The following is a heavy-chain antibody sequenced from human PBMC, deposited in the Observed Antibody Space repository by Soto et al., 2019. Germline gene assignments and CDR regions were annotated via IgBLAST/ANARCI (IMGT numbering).Heavy chain of an antibody. Sequence: PGGSLRLSCAASGFTFSSYGMHWVRQAPGKGLEWVAVISYDGSNKYYADSVKGRFTISRDNSKNTLYLQMNSLRAEGTAVYYCAKDYGYCSGGSCYSSGWFDPWGQGTLVTVSS. J-gene: IGHJ5*02. CDR3: AKDYGYCSGGSCYSSGWFDP. D-gene: IGHD2-15*01. V-gene: IGHV3-30*18. CDR1: GFTFSSYG. CDR2: ISYDGSNK.